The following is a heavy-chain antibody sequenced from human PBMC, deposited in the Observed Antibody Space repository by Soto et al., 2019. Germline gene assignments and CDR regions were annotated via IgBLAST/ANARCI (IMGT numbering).Heavy chain of an antibody. D-gene: IGHD2-15*01. V-gene: IGHV3-33*01. CDR1: GFTFSSYG. CDR3: ARDLGYCSGGSCYYFDY. J-gene: IGHJ4*02. Sequence: GGSLRLSCAASGFTFSSYGMHWVRQAPGKGLEWVAVIWYDGSNKYYADSVKGRFTISRDNSKNTLYLQMNSLRAEDTAVYYCARDLGYCSGGSCYYFDYWGQGTLVTVSS. CDR2: IWYDGSNK.